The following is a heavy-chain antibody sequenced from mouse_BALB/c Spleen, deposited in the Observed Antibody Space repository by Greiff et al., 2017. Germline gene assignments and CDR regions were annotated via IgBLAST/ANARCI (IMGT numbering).Heavy chain of an antibody. CDR3: ARDNYYGSSYVGFAY. CDR1: GFTFTDYY. D-gene: IGHD1-1*01. Sequence: EVQVVESGGGLVQPGGSLRLSCATSGFTFTDYYMSWVRQPPGKALEWLGFIRNKANGYTTEYSASVKGRFTISRDNSQSILYLQMNTLRAEDSATYYCARDNYYGSSYVGFAYWGQGTLVTVSA. J-gene: IGHJ3*01. CDR2: IRNKANGYTT. V-gene: IGHV7-3*02.